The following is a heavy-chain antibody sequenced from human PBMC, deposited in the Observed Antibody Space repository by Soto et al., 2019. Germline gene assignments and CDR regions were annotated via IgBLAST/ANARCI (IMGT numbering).Heavy chain of an antibody. CDR1: GYTLTELS. CDR2: FDPEDGET. D-gene: IGHD3-3*02. CDR3: TTVQRPIGFLEWLPRNYFAY. V-gene: IGHV1-24*01. Sequence: ASVKVSCKVSGYTLTELSMHWVRQAPGKGLEWMGGFDPEDGETIYAQEFQGRVTMTEDTSTDTAYMELSSLTSEDTAVYYCTTVQRPIGFLEWLPRNYFAYWGKGTLVPVSS. J-gene: IGHJ4*02.